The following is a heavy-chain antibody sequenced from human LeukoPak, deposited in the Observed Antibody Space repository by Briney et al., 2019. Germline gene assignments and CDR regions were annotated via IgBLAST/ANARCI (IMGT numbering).Heavy chain of an antibody. D-gene: IGHD2-15*01. J-gene: IGHJ4*02. V-gene: IGHV3-33*01. CDR3: ARDLSSPGPHSPHSMTLDY. CDR2: IWYDGSNK. Sequence: GGSLRLSCAASGXTFSSYGMHWVRQAPGKGLEWVAVIWYDGSNKYYADSVKGRFTISRDNSKSTLYLQMNSLRAEDTAVYYCARDLSSPGPHSPHSMTLDYWGQGTLVTVSS. CDR1: GXTFSSYG.